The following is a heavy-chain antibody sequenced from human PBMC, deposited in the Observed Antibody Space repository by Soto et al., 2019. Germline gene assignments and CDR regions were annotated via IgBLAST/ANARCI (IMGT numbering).Heavy chain of an antibody. J-gene: IGHJ6*02. CDR2: ISYDGSNK. Sequence: QGQLVESGGGVVQPGRSLRLSCAASGFTFNSYGMHWVRQAPGKGLEWVAVISYDGSNKYYAEFVKGRFAISRDNSGNTLYLEMNSLRAEDTAVYYCAKDWGSSSRDYFYGMDVWGQGTAVNVSS. D-gene: IGHD2-2*01. CDR3: AKDWGSSSRDYFYGMDV. CDR1: GFTFNSYG. V-gene: IGHV3-30*18.